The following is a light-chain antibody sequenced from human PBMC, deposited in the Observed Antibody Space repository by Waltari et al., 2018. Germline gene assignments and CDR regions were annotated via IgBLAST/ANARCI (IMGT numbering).Light chain of an antibody. CDR3: QQYHET. CDR1: QSVSSSY. V-gene: IGKV3-20*01. J-gene: IGKJ1*01. Sequence: EIVLTQSPGTLSLSPGERATLSCRASQSVSSSYLAWYQQKPGQAPRLLIYGASSRATGIPDRFSGSGSGTDFTLTISRLEPEDFAVYYCQQYHETFGQGTKVEIK. CDR2: GAS.